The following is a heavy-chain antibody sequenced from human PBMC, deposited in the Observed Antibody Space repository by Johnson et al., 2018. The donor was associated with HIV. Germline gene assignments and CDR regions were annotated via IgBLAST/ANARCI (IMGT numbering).Heavy chain of an antibody. CDR3: GGVGRTGSAFDM. D-gene: IGHD2-15*01. CDR1: GFTFSSYG. CDR2: IRYDGSNK. J-gene: IGHJ3*02. Sequence: QMMLVESGGGVVQPGGSLRLSCVASGFTFSSYGMHWVRQAPGKGLEWVAFIRYDGSNKYYADSVKGRFTISRANSKNTSYLQMNTLRAEDTAVYYCGGVGRTGSAFDMGGRGTMVTVAS. V-gene: IGHV3-30*02.